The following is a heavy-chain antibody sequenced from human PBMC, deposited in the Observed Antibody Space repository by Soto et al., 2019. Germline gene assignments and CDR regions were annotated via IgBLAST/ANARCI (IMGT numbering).Heavy chain of an antibody. V-gene: IGHV3-30*18. CDR3: AKQAPLRFLEWSNYGMDV. CDR1: GFTFSSYG. CDR2: ISYDGSNK. J-gene: IGHJ6*02. D-gene: IGHD3-3*01. Sequence: QVQLVESGGDVVQPGRSLRLSCAASGFTFSSYGMHWVRQAPGKGLEWVAVISYDGSNKYYADSVKGRFTISRDNSKNTLYLQMNSLRGEDTVVYYCAKQAPLRFLEWSNYGMDVWGQGTTVTVSS.